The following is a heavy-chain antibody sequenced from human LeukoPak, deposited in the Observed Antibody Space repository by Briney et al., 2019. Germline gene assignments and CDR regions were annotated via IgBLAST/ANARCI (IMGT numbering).Heavy chain of an antibody. Sequence: GGSLRLSCAASGFSISTYWMTWVRQAPGKGLEWVANIKQDGSEEYYVDPVKGRFTISRDNAKNSLFLQVNSLRAEDTAVYYCARKLYYYNSGGSVGHAGWFDPWGQGTLVTVSS. CDR2: IKQDGSEE. CDR3: ARKLYYYNSGGSVGHAGWFDP. V-gene: IGHV3-7*05. J-gene: IGHJ5*02. D-gene: IGHD3-22*01. CDR1: GFSISTYW.